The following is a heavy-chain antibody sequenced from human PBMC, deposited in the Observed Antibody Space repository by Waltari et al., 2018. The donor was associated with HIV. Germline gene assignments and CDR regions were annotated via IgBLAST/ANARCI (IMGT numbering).Heavy chain of an antibody. V-gene: IGHV3-21*01. J-gene: IGHJ6*02. CDR1: GFTFSSYS. CDR3: ARVVVTATHYYYGMDV. D-gene: IGHD2-21*02. CDR2: ISSSSSYI. Sequence: EVQLVESGGGLVKPGGSLRLSCAASGFTFSSYSMNWVRQAPGKGLEWVSSISSSSSYIYYADSVKGRFTISRDNAKNSLYLQMNSLRAEDTAVYYCARVVVTATHYYYGMDVWGQGTTVTVSS.